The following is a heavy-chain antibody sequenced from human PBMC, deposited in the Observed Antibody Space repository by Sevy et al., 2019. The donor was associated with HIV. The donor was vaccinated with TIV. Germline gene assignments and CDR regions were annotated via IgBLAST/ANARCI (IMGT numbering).Heavy chain of an antibody. V-gene: IGHV3-30*04. CDR3: ARGLAALPGYYYGMDV. J-gene: IGHJ6*02. CDR2: ILYDGSNK. CDR1: GFTFSTYG. Sequence: GGSLRLSCTASGFTFSTYGLHWVRQAPGKGLEWVAVILYDGSNKYYGDSVKGRFTISRDNSKNTLYLQMNSLRGEDTAVYYCARGLAALPGYYYGMDVWGQGTTVTVCS. D-gene: IGHD6-6*01.